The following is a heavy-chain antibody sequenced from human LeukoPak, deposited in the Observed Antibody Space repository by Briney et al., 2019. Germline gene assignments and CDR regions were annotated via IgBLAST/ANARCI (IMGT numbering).Heavy chain of an antibody. CDR1: GGSISSSSYS. D-gene: IGHD1-26*01. Sequence: SETLFLTCTVSGGSISSSSYSWAWIRQPPVKGLEWIGSIYYSGSTYYNPSLKSRVTISVDTSKNQFSLKLSSVTAADTAVYYCARGPYTWGELLPWVDYWGQGTLVTVSS. CDR2: IYYSGST. CDR3: ARGPYTWGELLPWVDY. J-gene: IGHJ4*02. V-gene: IGHV4-39*01.